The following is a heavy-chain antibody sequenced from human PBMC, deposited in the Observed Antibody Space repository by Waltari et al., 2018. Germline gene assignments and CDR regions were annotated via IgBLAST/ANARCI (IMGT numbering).Heavy chain of an antibody. CDR3: ARVVRGAEYYMDV. D-gene: IGHD3-10*01. Sequence: EVQLVESGGGLVQPGGSLRLSCAASGFTFSSYWMSWVRQAPGKGLEWVANIKQDGSEKYYVDSVKGRFTISRDNAKNSLYLQMNSLRAEDTAVYYCARVVRGAEYYMDVWGKGTTVTISS. V-gene: IGHV3-7*01. CDR2: IKQDGSEK. CDR1: GFTFSSYW. J-gene: IGHJ6*03.